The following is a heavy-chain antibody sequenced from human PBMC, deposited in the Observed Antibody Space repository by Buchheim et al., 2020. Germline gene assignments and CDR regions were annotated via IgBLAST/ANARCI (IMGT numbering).Heavy chain of an antibody. CDR1: CGSISSSSYY. CDR3: ARISGSYWY. V-gene: IGHV4-39*07. D-gene: IGHD1-26*01. Sequence: QLQLQESGPGLVKPSETLSLTCTVSCGSISSSSYYLGWIRQPPGKGLEWIGSIYYSGSTSYTPFLKSRVTISVDTSKNQFSLKLSSVTAADTAVYYCARISGSYWYWGQGTL. CDR2: IYYSGST. J-gene: IGHJ4*02.